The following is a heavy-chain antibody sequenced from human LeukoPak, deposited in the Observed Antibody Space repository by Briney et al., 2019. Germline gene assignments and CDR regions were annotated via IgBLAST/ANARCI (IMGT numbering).Heavy chain of an antibody. CDR3: AKGPGYFDY. V-gene: IGHV3-30*18. J-gene: IGHJ4*02. CDR1: GFTFSSYG. Sequence: PGGSLRLSCAASGFTFSSYGMHWVRQAPGEGLEWVAVISYDGSNKYYADSVKGRFTISRDNSKNTLYLQMNSLRAEDTAVYYCAKGPGYFDYWGQGTLVTVSS. CDR2: ISYDGSNK.